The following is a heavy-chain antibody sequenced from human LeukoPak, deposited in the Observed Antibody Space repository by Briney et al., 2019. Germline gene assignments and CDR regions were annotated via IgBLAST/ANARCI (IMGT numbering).Heavy chain of an antibody. Sequence: GGSLRLSCAASGFTFSSYSMNWVRQAPGKGLEWVSSISSSSSYIYYADSVKGRFTISRDNAKNSLYLQMNSLRAEDTAVYYCAKDSPMVRELLDGLGPPAEYFQHWGQGTLVTVSS. J-gene: IGHJ1*01. CDR3: AKDSPMVRELLDGLGPPAEYFQH. D-gene: IGHD1-26*01. CDR1: GFTFSSYS. V-gene: IGHV3-21*04. CDR2: ISSSSSYI.